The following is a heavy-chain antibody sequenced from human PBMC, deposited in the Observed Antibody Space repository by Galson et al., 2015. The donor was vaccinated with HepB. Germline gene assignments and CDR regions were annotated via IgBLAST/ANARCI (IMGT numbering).Heavy chain of an antibody. CDR1: GFTFSSYG. J-gene: IGHJ4*02. CDR3: AKDLLNFLRGVGATYFDY. Sequence: SLRLSCAASGFTFSSYGMHWVRQAPGKGLEWVAVISYDGSNKYYADSVKGRFTISRDNSKNTLYLQMNSLRAEDTAVYYCAKDLLNFLRGVGATYFDYWGQGTLVTVSS. D-gene: IGHD1-26*01. CDR2: ISYDGSNK. V-gene: IGHV3-30*18.